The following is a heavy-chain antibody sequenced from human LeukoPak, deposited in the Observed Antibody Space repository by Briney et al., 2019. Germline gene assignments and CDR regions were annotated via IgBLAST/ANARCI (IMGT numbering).Heavy chain of an antibody. V-gene: IGHV3-21*01. Sequence: GGPLRLSCAASGFTFSSYSMNWVRQAPGKGLEWVSSISSSSSYIYYADSVKGRFTISRDNAKNSLYLQMNSLRAEDTAVYYCARDLGGSGTENYWGQGTLVTVSS. CDR3: ARDLGGSGTENY. J-gene: IGHJ4*02. D-gene: IGHD3-10*01. CDR1: GFTFSSYS. CDR2: ISSSSSYI.